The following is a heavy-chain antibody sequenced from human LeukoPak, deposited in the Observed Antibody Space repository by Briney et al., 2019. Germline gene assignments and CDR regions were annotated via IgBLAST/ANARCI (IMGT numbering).Heavy chain of an antibody. D-gene: IGHD3-10*01. V-gene: IGHV4-59*08. Sequence: ASETLSLTCTVSGASVRSHYCNWVRQSPEKGLEWIGYVYYSGGTNYNPSLKSAVTISLDTSKNQFSLKLTSVTAEDTAVYYCAKVWFGGEDYWGQGTLVTVSS. CDR1: GASVRSHY. CDR2: VYYSGGT. CDR3: AKVWFGGEDY. J-gene: IGHJ4*02.